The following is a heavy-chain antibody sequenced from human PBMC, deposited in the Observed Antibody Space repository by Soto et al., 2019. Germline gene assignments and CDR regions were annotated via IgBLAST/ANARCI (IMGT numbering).Heavy chain of an antibody. CDR1: GFTVDDYA. J-gene: IGHJ6*02. CDR2: IIDSGGST. Sequence: GGSLRLSCVASGFTVDDYAMHWVRQAPGKGLEWVSDIIDSGGSTYYADSVKGRFTISRDNSKSTLYLQMNSLRAEDTALYYCAKGRSYYYYYGVDAWGQGTTVTSP. V-gene: IGHV3-23*01. CDR3: AKGRSYYYYYGVDA.